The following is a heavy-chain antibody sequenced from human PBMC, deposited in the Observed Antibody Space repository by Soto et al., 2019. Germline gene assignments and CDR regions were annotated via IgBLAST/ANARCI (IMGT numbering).Heavy chain of an antibody. D-gene: IGHD6-13*01. CDR2: ISGSGGST. CDR3: AKSTVDSSSWYDY. J-gene: IGHJ4*02. Sequence: GGSLRLSCAASGFTFSSYAMSWVRQAPGKGLEWVSAISGSGGSTYYTDSVKGRFTISRDNSKNTLYLQMNSLRAEDTAVYYCAKSTVDSSSWYDYWGQGTLVTVSS. CDR1: GFTFSSYA. V-gene: IGHV3-23*01.